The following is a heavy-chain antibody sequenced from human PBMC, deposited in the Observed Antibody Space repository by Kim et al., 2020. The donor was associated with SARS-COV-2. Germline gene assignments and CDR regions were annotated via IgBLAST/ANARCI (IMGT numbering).Heavy chain of an antibody. CDR1: GFTFSNYA. CDR2: ISASGGST. CDR3: AKGDRLLDYGDGLGY. J-gene: IGHJ1*01. Sequence: GGSLRLSCAASGFTFSNYAMNWVRLTPGKGLEWVSGISASGGSTYYADSVEGRFTISRDNSENTLYLQMKSLRAEDTAIYYCAKGDRLLDYGDGLGYWGQGTLDTVSS. D-gene: IGHD4-17*01. V-gene: IGHV3-23*01.